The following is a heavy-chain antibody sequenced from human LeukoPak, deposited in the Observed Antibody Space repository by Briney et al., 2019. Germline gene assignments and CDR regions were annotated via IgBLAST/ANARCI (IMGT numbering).Heavy chain of an antibody. CDR2: ISWNSGSI. D-gene: IGHD3-9*01. V-gene: IGHV3-9*01. CDR1: GFTFDDYA. J-gene: IGHJ4*02. CDR3: AKDMRTEYYDILTGYLDY. Sequence: PGRSLRLSCTASGFTFDDYAMHWVRQAPGKGLEWVSGISWNSGSIGYADSVKGRFTISRDNAKNSLCLQMNSLRAEDTALYYCAKDMRTEYYDILTGYLDYWGQGTLVTVSS.